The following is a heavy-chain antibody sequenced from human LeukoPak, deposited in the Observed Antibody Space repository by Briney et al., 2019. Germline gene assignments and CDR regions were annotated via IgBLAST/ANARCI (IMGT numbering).Heavy chain of an antibody. CDR3: ARDGLGYCSGGSCYHYGMDV. Sequence: SETLSLTCTVSGGSVSSGSYYWSWNRQPPGKGLEWIGYIYYSGSTNYDPSLKSRVTISVDTSKNQFSLKLSSVTAADTAVYYCARDGLGYCSGGSCYHYGMDVWGQGTTVTVSS. D-gene: IGHD2-15*01. V-gene: IGHV4-61*01. CDR1: GGSVSSGSYY. CDR2: IYYSGST. J-gene: IGHJ6*02.